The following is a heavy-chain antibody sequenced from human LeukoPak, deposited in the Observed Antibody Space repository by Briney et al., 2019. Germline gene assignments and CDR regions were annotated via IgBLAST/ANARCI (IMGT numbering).Heavy chain of an antibody. Sequence: ASVKVSCKASGYTFTGYYMHWVRQAPGQGLEWMGRIKPNNDATNYAQKFQGRGNITGDTSISTAYMELSSLRSDDTAVYYCTRESGSYHGNDYWGQGTLVTVSS. CDR3: TRESGSYHGNDY. D-gene: IGHD1-26*01. CDR2: IKPNNDAT. V-gene: IGHV1-2*06. J-gene: IGHJ4*02. CDR1: GYTFTGYY.